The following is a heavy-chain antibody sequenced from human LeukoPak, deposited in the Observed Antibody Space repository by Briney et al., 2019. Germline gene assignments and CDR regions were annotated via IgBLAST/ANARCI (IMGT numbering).Heavy chain of an antibody. V-gene: IGHV4-38-2*02. CDR3: ARGAGWYQF. CDR2: IYHSGST. Sequence: SETLSLTCTVSGYSISSGYYWGWIRQPPGKGLEWIGSIYHSGSTYYNPSLKSRVTISVDTSKNQFSLKLSSVTAADTAVYYCARGAGWYQFWGQGTLVTVSS. CDR1: GYSISSGYY. D-gene: IGHD6-19*01. J-gene: IGHJ4*02.